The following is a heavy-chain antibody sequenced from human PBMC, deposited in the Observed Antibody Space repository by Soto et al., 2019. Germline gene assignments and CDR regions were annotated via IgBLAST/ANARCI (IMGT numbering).Heavy chain of an antibody. V-gene: IGHV3-48*03. Sequence: VQLVESGGGLVQPGGSLRLSCAASGFTFSSYEMNWVRQAPGKGLEWVSYISSSGSTIYYADSVKGRFTISRDNAKNSLYLQMNSLRAEDTAVYYCARVPHYCTNGVCYLDYWGQGTLVTVSS. J-gene: IGHJ4*02. CDR3: ARVPHYCTNGVCYLDY. D-gene: IGHD2-8*01. CDR2: ISSSGSTI. CDR1: GFTFSSYE.